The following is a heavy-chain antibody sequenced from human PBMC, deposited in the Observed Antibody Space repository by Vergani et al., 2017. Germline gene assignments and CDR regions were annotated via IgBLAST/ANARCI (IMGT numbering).Heavy chain of an antibody. J-gene: IGHJ3*02. CDR2: ISYDGSNK. Sequence: QVQLVESGGGVVQPGRSLRLSCAASGFTFSSYGMHWVRQAPGKGLEWLAVISYDGSNKYYADSVKGRFTISRDNSKNTLYLQMNSLRAEDTAVYYCAKDGGSGSPTRIWGQGTMVTVSS. D-gene: IGHD1-26*01. CDR1: GFTFSSYG. V-gene: IGHV3-30*18. CDR3: AKDGGSGSPTRI.